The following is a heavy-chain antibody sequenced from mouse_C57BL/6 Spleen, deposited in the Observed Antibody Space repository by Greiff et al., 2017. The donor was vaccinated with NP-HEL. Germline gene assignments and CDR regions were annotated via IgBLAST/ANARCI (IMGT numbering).Heavy chain of an antibody. J-gene: IGHJ4*01. CDR1: GYAFSSYW. CDR3: ARVGGLAYYSKGGAMDY. V-gene: IGHV1-80*01. D-gene: IGHD2-5*01. Sequence: QVQLQQSGAELVKPGASVKISCKASGYAFSSYWMNWVKQRPGKGLEWIGKIYPGDGDTNYNGKFKGKATLTADKSSSTAYMQLSSLTSEDSAVYFCARVGGLAYYSKGGAMDYWGQGTSVTVSS. CDR2: IYPGDGDT.